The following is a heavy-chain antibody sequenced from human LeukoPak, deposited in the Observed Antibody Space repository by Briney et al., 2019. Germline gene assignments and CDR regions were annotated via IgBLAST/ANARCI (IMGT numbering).Heavy chain of an antibody. D-gene: IGHD3-10*01. Sequence: PSETLSLTCTVSGGSISSSSYYWGWIRQPPGKGLEWIGSIYYSGSTYYNPPLKRRVTISVDTSKNQFSLKLSSVTAADTAVYYCATSTALLWFGESFIFDYWGQGTLVTVSS. J-gene: IGHJ4*02. CDR3: ATSTALLWFGESFIFDY. CDR2: IYYSGST. CDR1: GGSISSSSYY. V-gene: IGHV4-39*01.